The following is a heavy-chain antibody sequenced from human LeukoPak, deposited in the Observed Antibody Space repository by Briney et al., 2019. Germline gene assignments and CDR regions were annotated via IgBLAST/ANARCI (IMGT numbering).Heavy chain of an antibody. J-gene: IGHJ6*02. D-gene: IGHD3-10*01. CDR3: ARGTYGSYGMDV. V-gene: IGHV3-21*01. Sequence: PGGSLRLSCAASGFTLSSYSMNWVRQAPGKGLEWVSSISSSSSYIYYADSVKGRFTISRDNDKNSLYLQMNSLRAEDTAVYYCARGTYGSYGMDVWGQGTTVTVPS. CDR1: GFTLSSYS. CDR2: ISSSSSYI.